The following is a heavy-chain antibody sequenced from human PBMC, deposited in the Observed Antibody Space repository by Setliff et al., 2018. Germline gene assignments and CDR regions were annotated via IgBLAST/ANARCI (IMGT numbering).Heavy chain of an antibody. CDR1: GFTFSNAW. Sequence: PGGSLRLSCAASGFTFSNAWMSWVRQAPGKGLEYVSSISSSGGNIYYANSVKGRFIISRDNSKSTLFLQMGSLRAEDMSVYYCARGGTYSSGPLDYWGQGILVTVSS. CDR3: ARGGTYSSGPLDY. CDR2: ISSSGGNI. D-gene: IGHD3-22*01. J-gene: IGHJ4*02. V-gene: IGHV3-64*01.